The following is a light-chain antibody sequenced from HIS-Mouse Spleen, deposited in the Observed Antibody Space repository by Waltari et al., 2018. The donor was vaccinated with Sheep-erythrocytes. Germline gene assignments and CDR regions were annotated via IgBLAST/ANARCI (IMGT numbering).Light chain of an antibody. CDR2: DVS. Sequence: QSALTQPRSVSGSPGQSVTISCTGTSSDVGGYKYVSWYQQHPGKAPKVMIYDVSNRPSRVSNRFSGSKSGNTASLTISGLQAEDEADYYCSSYTSSSTLYVFGTGTKVTVL. J-gene: IGLJ1*01. CDR3: SSYTSSSTLYV. CDR1: SSDVGGYKY. V-gene: IGLV2-14*03.